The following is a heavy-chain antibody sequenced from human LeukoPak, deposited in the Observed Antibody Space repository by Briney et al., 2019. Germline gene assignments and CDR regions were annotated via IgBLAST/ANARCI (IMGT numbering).Heavy chain of an antibody. CDR1: GFAFRNYN. CDR2: ISNSGASI. D-gene: IGHD3-22*01. J-gene: IGHJ4*02. V-gene: IGHV3-48*02. Sequence: GGSLRLSCAASGFAFRNYNMNWVRQAPGKGLEWVSHISNSGASIYYADSLRGRFTISRDNAKNSLYLQINSLRDEDTAVYYCAKDYSSGYYYMYCFDYWGQGTLVTVSS. CDR3: AKDYSSGYYYMYCFDY.